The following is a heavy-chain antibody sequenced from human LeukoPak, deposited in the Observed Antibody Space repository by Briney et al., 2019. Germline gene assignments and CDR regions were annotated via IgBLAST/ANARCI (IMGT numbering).Heavy chain of an antibody. J-gene: IGHJ4*02. Sequence: GGSLRLSCAASGFTFNSYWMSWVRQAPEKGPEWLANIRQDGSDKQYVDSVKGRFTISRDNATYSRYQQMNSLSVEDTAVYYCARHSRGSPIDDWGQETLVTVSS. CDR2: IRQDGSDK. CDR3: ARHSRGSPIDD. V-gene: IGHV3-7*01. CDR1: GFTFNSYW. D-gene: IGHD2-15*01.